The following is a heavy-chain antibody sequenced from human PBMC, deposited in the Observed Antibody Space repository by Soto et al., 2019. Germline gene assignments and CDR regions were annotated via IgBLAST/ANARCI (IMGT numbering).Heavy chain of an antibody. D-gene: IGHD5-12*01. CDR1: GGTFSSYT. Sequence: ASVKVSCKASGGTFSSYTISWVRQAPGQGLEWMGRIIPILGIANYAQKFQGRVTITADKSTSTAYMELSSLRSEDTAVYYCARVPYSGYDLWYFDYWGQGTLVTVSS. CDR3: ARVPYSGYDLWYFDY. CDR2: IIPILGIA. V-gene: IGHV1-69*02. J-gene: IGHJ4*02.